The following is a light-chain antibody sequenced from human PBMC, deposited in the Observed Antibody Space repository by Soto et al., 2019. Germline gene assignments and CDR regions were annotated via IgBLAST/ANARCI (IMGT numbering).Light chain of an antibody. V-gene: IGLV2-8*01. CDR3: SSYAGDNTYV. CDR2: EVN. CDR1: SNDVGGYDF. J-gene: IGLJ1*01. Sequence: QSVLTRPASASGSPGQSVTISCNGTSNDVGGYDFVSWYQQHPGRAPKLIIVEVNKWPSGVPDRFSASKSGNTASLTVSGFQAEDEADYYCSSYAGDNTYVSGTGTKVTVL.